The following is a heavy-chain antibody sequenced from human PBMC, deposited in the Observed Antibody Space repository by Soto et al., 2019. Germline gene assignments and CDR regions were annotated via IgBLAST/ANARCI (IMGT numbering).Heavy chain of an antibody. D-gene: IGHD6-19*01. J-gene: IGHJ4*02. V-gene: IGHV4-30-2*01. CDR3: ARIHWTQSSLDY. CDR2: VTHTGTA. Sequence: QLQLQESGSRLVKPSETLSLTCAVSGGSIDSGAYSLSWIRQPPGKGLEWIGYVTHTGTAYSIPSLNGRLTLAVDSSQTQFSLKLTSVTAADSAVYYCARIHWTQSSLDYWGRGILVTVSS. CDR1: GGSIDSGAYS.